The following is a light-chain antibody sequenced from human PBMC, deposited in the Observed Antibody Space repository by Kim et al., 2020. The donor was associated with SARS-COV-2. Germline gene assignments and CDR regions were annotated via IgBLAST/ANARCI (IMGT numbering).Light chain of an antibody. CDR1: QSVSSY. J-gene: IGKJ2*01. Sequence: LSPGESATLRHRASQSVSSYLVWYQQTPGQAPRLLIYDASKRATGNPARFSGSGSGKDFNLPISSLEPEDFAVYYCQQRSNWPPYTFGQGTKLEL. CDR3: QQRSNWPPYT. V-gene: IGKV3-11*01. CDR2: DAS.